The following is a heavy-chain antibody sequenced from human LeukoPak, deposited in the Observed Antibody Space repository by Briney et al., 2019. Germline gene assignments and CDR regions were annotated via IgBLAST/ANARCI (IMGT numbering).Heavy chain of an antibody. Sequence: GGSLRLSCAASGFTFSSYVMSWVRQAPGKGLEWVSAISGSGGSTYYADSVKGRFTISRDNSKNTLYLQMNSLRAEDTAVYYCAKAISGSWYYFAYWGQGTLVTVSS. V-gene: IGHV3-23*01. D-gene: IGHD6-13*01. J-gene: IGHJ4*02. CDR2: ISGSGGST. CDR1: GFTFSSYV. CDR3: AKAISGSWYYFAY.